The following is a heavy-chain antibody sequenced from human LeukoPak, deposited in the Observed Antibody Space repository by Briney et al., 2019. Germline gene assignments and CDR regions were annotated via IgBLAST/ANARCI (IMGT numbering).Heavy chain of an antibody. Sequence: GGSLRLSCAASGFTFTTYAMSWVRQAPGKGLEWVSTISSSGVNTYYADSVKGRFTISRDNSKNALYLQMNSLRDEDTAVYYCAKDREYDDSSGLPGDYWGQGTLVTVSS. CDR1: GFTFTTYA. D-gene: IGHD3-22*01. CDR3: AKDREYDDSSGLPGDY. CDR2: ISSSGVNT. V-gene: IGHV3-23*01. J-gene: IGHJ4*02.